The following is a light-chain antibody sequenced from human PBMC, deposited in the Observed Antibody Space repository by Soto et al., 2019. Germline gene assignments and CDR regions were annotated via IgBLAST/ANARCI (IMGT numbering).Light chain of an antibody. CDR2: AAT. J-gene: IGKJ1*01. CDR1: QSISSY. CDR3: QQSYSTPQT. Sequence: DIQMTQSPSTLSASIGDRVTITSRASQSISSYLNWYQQNPGQAPKLLIYAATSLQSGVPSRFSGSGSGTDFTLTISSLQPEDFATYYCQQSYSTPQTFGQGAKVDIK. V-gene: IGKV1-39*01.